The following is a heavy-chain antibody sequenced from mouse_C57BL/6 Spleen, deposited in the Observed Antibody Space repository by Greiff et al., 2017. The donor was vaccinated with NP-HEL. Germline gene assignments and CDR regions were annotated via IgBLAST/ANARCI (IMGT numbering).Heavy chain of an antibody. J-gene: IGHJ4*01. CDR1: GFTFTDYY. D-gene: IGHD1-1*01. V-gene: IGHV7-3*01. CDR2: IRNKANGYTT. Sequence: EVQRVESGGGLVQPGGSLSLSCAASGFTFTDYYMSWVRQPPGKALEWLGFIRNKANGYTTEYSASVKGRFTISRATSPSFLYLQMKALRAEESGTLYCARYSRPLDGSRAMDYWGKGTSVTVSS. CDR3: ARYSRPLDGSRAMDY.